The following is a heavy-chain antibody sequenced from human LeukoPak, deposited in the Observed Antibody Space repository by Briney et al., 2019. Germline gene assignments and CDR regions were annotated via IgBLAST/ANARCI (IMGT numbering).Heavy chain of an antibody. V-gene: IGHV4-39*01. D-gene: IGHD2-2*01. CDR2: IYYSGST. Sequence: PSETLSLTCTVSGGSISSSSYYWGWIRQPPGKGLEWIGSIYYSGSTNYNPSLKSRVTISVDTSKNQFSFKLSSVTAADTAVYYWARQTVYCSSTSCYYYYYYMDVWGKGTTVTVSS. CDR3: ARQTVYCSSTSCYYYYYYMDV. CDR1: GGSISSSSYY. J-gene: IGHJ6*03.